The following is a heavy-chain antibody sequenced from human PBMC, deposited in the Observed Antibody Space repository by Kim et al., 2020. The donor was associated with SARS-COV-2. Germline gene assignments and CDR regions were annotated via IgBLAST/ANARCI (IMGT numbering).Heavy chain of an antibody. CDR2: ISNSDNTI. J-gene: IGHJ1*01. V-gene: IGHV3-11*01. CDR1: GFTFSDYY. CDR3: ARDLGSHWHHNYRD. Sequence: GGSLRLSCAASGFTFSDYYMSWIRQAPGKGLEWLSYISNSDNTIYYADSVKGRFTFSRDNAKNSLYLQMNSLTAEDTAVYYCARDLGSHWHHNYRDWGQGTPGTVSS. D-gene: IGHD1-1*01.